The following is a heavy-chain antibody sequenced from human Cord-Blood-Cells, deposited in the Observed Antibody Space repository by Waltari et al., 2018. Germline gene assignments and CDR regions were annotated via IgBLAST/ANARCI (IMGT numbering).Heavy chain of an antibody. D-gene: IGHD3-16*02. CDR3: ARDRSDYIWGSYRYNAFDI. J-gene: IGHJ3*02. Sequence: QVQLVQSGAEVKKPGASVKVSCKASGYTLPSYAMHWVRQSPGQRLEWMGWINAGNGNTKYSQKFQGRVTITRDTSASTAYMELSSLRSEDTAVYYCARDRSDYIWGSYRYNAFDIWGQGTMVTVSS. CDR2: INAGNGNT. CDR1: GYTLPSYA. V-gene: IGHV1-3*01.